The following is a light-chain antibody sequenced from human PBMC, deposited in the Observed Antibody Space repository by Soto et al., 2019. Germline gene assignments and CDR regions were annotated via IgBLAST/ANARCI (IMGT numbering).Light chain of an antibody. Sequence: SYELTQPSSVSVSPGQTARITCSGDVLAKKYARWFQQKPGQAPVLVIYKDSERPSGIPERFSGSSSGTTVTLTISGAQVEDEADYYCYSAADNNPQFDGGTKLTVL. CDR1: VLAKKY. CDR2: KDS. V-gene: IGLV3-27*01. CDR3: YSAADNNPQ. J-gene: IGLJ2*01.